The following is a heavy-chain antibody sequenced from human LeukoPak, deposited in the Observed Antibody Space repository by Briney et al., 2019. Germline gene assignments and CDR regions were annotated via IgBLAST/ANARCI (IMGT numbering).Heavy chain of an antibody. V-gene: IGHV3-11*04. CDR1: GFTFSDYY. Sequence: PGGSLRLSCAASGFTFSDYYMSWIRQAPGKGLEYISYISSSGSTIYYADSVKGRFTISRDNAKSSLYLQMNSLRAEDTAVYYCAREVAVAGQTGVWFDPWGQGTLVTVSS. CDR2: ISSSGSTI. J-gene: IGHJ5*02. D-gene: IGHD6-19*01. CDR3: AREVAVAGQTGVWFDP.